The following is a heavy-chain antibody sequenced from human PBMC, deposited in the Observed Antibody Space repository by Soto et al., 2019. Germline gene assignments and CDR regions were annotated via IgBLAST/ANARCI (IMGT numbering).Heavy chain of an antibody. CDR1: GFTFSSYV. CDR2: IWYDGCNK. J-gene: IGHJ1*01. Sequence: WGSLRLSCAACGFTFSSYVMHWARQAPGQGLEWVAVIWYDGCNKYYADSVKGRLTISRDNSKNTLYLQMNSLRAEDTAVYYCASDIAAAGTFFEYFQHWGQGTLVTVSS. D-gene: IGHD6-13*01. V-gene: IGHV3-33*01. CDR3: ASDIAAAGTFFEYFQH.